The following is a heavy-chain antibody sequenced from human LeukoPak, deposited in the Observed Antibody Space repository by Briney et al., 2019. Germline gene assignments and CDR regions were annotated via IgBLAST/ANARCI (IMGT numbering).Heavy chain of an antibody. V-gene: IGHV4-38-2*02. J-gene: IGHJ4*02. CDR2: IYHSGST. D-gene: IGHD5-12*01. CDR1: GYSISSGYY. Sequence: PSETLSLTCTVSGYSISSGYYWGWIRPPPGKGLGWIGSIYHSGSTYYNPSLKSRVTISVDTSKNQFSLKMSSVTAADTAVYYCARDGYSGNDGLWGQGTLVTVSS. CDR3: ARDGYSGNDGL.